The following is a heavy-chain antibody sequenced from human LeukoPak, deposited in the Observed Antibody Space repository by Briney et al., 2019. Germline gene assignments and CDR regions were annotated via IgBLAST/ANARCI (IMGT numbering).Heavy chain of an antibody. J-gene: IGHJ4*02. CDR1: GGSISSGDYF. D-gene: IGHD4-17*01. CDR2: IYYSGST. CDR3: ARTSRSYGEIDY. Sequence: TLSLTCTVSGGSISSGDYFWSWIRQHPGKGLEWIGYIYYSGSTYYNPSLKSRVTISVDTSKNQFSLKLSSVTAADTAVYYRARTSRSYGEIDYWGQGTLVTVS. V-gene: IGHV4-31*03.